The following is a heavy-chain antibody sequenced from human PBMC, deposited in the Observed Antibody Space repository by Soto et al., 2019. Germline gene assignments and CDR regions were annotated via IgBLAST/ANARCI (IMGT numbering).Heavy chain of an antibody. CDR1: GGSFSGYY. CDR3: ARGRGDGYNQNWYFDP. V-gene: IGHV4-34*01. D-gene: IGHD3-10*01. J-gene: IGHJ2*01. CDR2: INNGGSS. Sequence: SETLSLTCAVYGGSFSGYYWSWIRQPPGKGLEWIGEINNGGSSNYNPSLKSRGSMSVGTSNNQFSLKLTSVTAADTAVYYCARGRGDGYNQNWYFDPRGRGNLVT.